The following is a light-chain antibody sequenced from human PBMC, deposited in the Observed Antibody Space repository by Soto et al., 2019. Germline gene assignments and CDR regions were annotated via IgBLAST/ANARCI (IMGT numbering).Light chain of an antibody. J-gene: IGLJ2*01. Sequence: SYELTQPPSVSVAPGQTATITCGGYNIGSKSVHWYQQKPGQAPVLVIYADSDRPSGIPERFSGSNSGNTATLTISRVAAEDEADYYCHVWDSVSDRFGGGTKLTVL. CDR2: ADS. V-gene: IGLV3-21*02. CDR1: NIGSKS. CDR3: HVWDSVSDR.